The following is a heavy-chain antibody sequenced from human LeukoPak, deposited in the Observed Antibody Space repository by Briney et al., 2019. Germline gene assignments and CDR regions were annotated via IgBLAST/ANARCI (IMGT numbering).Heavy chain of an antibody. Sequence: GGSLRLSCAASGFTFSNYAMSWVRQAPGKWLEWVSSISGSGDNTYHTDSVKGRFTISRDNARNTLYLQMNSLRAEDAAVYCCAKDSVLIPAGWFDPWGQGTLVTVSS. D-gene: IGHD2-2*01. CDR2: ISGSGDNT. CDR1: GFTFSNYA. J-gene: IGHJ5*02. CDR3: AKDSVLIPAGWFDP. V-gene: IGHV3-23*01.